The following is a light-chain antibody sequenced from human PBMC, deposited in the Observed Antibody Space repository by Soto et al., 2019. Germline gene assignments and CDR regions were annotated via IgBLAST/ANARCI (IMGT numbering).Light chain of an antibody. Sequence: QSALTQPASVSGSPGQSITISWTGTSSDVGGYNYVSWYQQHPGKAPKLMIYAVSNRPSGVSNRFSGSKSGNTASLTISGLQAEDEADYYCSSYTSSSTVVFGGGTKLAVL. CDR3: SSYTSSSTVV. CDR1: SSDVGGYNY. J-gene: IGLJ2*01. V-gene: IGLV2-14*01. CDR2: AVS.